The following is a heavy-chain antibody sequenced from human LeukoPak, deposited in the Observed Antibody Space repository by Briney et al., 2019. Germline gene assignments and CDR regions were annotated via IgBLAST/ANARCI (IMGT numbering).Heavy chain of an antibody. CDR1: GDTFSSYE. CDR2: MNPNIGNT. Sequence: ASVKVSCKPSGDTFSSYEINCGLEATGPGGEWLGGMNPNIGNTGYAQKFQGRVTMTRNTSISTAYMKLRSLRSEDTAVYYCASGLQDIVATDSYYYDMDVWGQGTTVTVAS. J-gene: IGHJ6*02. CDR3: ASGLQDIVATDSYYYDMDV. V-gene: IGHV1-8*01. D-gene: IGHD5-12*01.